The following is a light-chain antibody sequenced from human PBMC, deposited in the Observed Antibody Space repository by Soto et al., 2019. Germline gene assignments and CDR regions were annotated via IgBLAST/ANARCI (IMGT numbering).Light chain of an antibody. J-gene: IGKJ1*01. V-gene: IGKV2-30*02. Sequence: DIVMPQSPLSLPVTPGEPASISRRSSQSLLHSNGYNYLNWFQQRPGQSPRRLIYKVSNRDSGVPDRFSGSGSGADFTLNISRVEAEDVGVYYCMQTTHWPRTFGQGTKVDIK. CDR1: QSLLHSNGYNY. CDR3: MQTTHWPRT. CDR2: KVS.